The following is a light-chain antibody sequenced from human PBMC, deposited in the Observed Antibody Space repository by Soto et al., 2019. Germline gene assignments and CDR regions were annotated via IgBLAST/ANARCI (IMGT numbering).Light chain of an antibody. CDR2: RAS. CDR1: QTISSS. CDR3: QHMAT. Sequence: DIQMTQSPSTLSASVGDRVTITCRASQTISSSLAWYQQKPGKAPKPLIYRASSLERGVPSRFSGSGSGTEFTLTIISLQPDDFETYFCQHMATFGQGTKVEIK. J-gene: IGKJ1*01. V-gene: IGKV1-5*03.